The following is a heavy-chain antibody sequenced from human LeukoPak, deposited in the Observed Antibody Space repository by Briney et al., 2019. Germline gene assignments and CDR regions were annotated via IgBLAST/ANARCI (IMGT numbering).Heavy chain of an antibody. J-gene: IGHJ3*02. CDR3: ARRGGAWELLRKWAFDI. V-gene: IGHV5-51*01. CDR1: GYSFTSYW. Sequence: GESLKISCKGSGYSFTSYWIGWARQMPGKGLEWMGIIYPGDSDTRYSPSFQGQVTISADKSISTAYLQWSSLKASDTAMYYCARRGGAWELLRKWAFDIWGQGTMVTVSS. D-gene: IGHD1-26*01. CDR2: IYPGDSDT.